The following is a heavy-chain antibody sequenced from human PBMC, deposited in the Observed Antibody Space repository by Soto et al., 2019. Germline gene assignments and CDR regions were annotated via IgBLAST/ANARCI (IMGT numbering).Heavy chain of an antibody. Sequence: GGSLRLSCAASGFTFSSYAMSWVRQAPGKGLEWVSAISGSGGSTYYADSVKGRFTISRDNSKNTLYLQMNSLRAEDTAVYYCAKSGEDIVLMVYAIVDYWGQGTLVTVSS. CDR1: GFTFSSYA. CDR3: AKSGEDIVLMVYAIVDY. CDR2: ISGSGGST. J-gene: IGHJ4*02. D-gene: IGHD2-8*01. V-gene: IGHV3-23*01.